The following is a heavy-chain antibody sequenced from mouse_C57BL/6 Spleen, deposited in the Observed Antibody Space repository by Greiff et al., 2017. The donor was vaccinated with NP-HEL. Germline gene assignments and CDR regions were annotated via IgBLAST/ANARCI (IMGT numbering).Heavy chain of an antibody. V-gene: IGHV1-15*01. CDR1: GYTFTDYE. J-gene: IGHJ1*03. Sequence: VKLQQSGAELVRPGASVTLSCKASGYTFTDYEMHWVKQTPVHGLEWIGAIDPETGGTAYNQKFKGKAILTADKSSSTAYMELRSLTSEDSDVYYCTTITTVVEGYFDVWGTGTTVTVSS. CDR3: TTITTVVEGYFDV. D-gene: IGHD1-1*01. CDR2: IDPETGGT.